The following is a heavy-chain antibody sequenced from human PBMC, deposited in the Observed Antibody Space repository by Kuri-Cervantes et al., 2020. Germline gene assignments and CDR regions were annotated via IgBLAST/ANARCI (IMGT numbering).Heavy chain of an antibody. CDR1: GFTFSSYG. J-gene: IGHJ6*02. Sequence: GGSLRLSCAASGFTFSSYGMHWVRQAPDKGLEWVAVISYDGSNKYYADSVKGRFTISRDNSKNTLYLQMNSLRAEDTAVYYCAKDSYYDFWSGYSSYYYYYGMDVWGQGTTVTVSS. CDR2: ISYDGSNK. CDR3: AKDSYYDFWSGYSSYYYYYGMDV. D-gene: IGHD3-3*01. V-gene: IGHV3-30*18.